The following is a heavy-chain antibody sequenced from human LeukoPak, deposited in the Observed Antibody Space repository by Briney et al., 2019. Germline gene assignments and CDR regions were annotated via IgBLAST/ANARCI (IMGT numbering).Heavy chain of an antibody. D-gene: IGHD3-3*01. CDR1: GFTFSSYW. J-gene: IGHJ6*03. CDR2: IKQDGSEK. CDR3: ARAPGYYDFWSGYYDYYYYMDV. V-gene: IGHV3-7*01. Sequence: GGSLRLSCAASGFTFSSYWMSWVRQAPGKGLEWVANIKQDGSEKYYVDSVKGRFTISRDNAKNSLYLQMNSLRVEDTAVYYCARAPGYYDFWSGYYDYYYYMDVWGKGTTVTVSS.